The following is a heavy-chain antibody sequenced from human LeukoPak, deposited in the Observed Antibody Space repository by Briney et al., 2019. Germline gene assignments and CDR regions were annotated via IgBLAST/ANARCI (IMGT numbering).Heavy chain of an antibody. CDR3: ARGGTMVRVDT. J-gene: IGHJ4*02. Sequence: ASVKVSCKASGYTFTGYYMNWVRQAPGQGLEWMGWINPNSGDTNYAQKFQGRVTMARDTSISTAYMELSRLKSDGTAVYYCARGGTMVRVDTWGQGTLVTVS. D-gene: IGHD3-10*01. V-gene: IGHV1-2*02. CDR1: GYTFTGYY. CDR2: INPNSGDT.